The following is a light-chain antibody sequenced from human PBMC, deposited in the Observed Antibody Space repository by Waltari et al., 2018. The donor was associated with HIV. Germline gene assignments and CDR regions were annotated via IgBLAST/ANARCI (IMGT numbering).Light chain of an antibody. CDR2: AAS. J-gene: IGKJ1*01. V-gene: IGKV1-39*01. CDR3: QHSDSNPWT. CDR1: QSISSY. Sequence: IQMTQSPSSLSASVGDTVTIICRASQSISSYLNWYQQKPGKAPMRLIYAASSLQSGVPSRFSGSGSGTDFILTISSLQPEDFATYFCQHSDSNPWTFGQGTKVEIK.